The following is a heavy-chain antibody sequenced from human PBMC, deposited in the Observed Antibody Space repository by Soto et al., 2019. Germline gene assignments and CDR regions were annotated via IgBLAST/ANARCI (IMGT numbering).Heavy chain of an antibody. D-gene: IGHD1-26*01. J-gene: IGHJ4*02. CDR1: GFTFSGYS. CDR3: AREDILGARSFDY. V-gene: IGHV3-48*02. CDR2: ISSLSSPR. Sequence: EVHLLESGGDLVQPGGSLRLSCAASGFTFSGYSMNWVRQAPGKGLEWVSYISSLSSPRYYAESVEGRFIISRDNAKNSLYLQMNSRRDEDTAVYFCAREDILGARSFDYWGQGTLVTVSS.